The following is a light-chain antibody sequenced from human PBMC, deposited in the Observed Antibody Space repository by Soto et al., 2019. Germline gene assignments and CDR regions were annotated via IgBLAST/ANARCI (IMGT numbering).Light chain of an antibody. CDR1: QTINTY. J-gene: IGKJ1*01. Sequence: DLQMTQSPSSLSASEGDRVTITCRASQTINTYLNWYQQKPGKAPKLLIYGASNLESGVPSRFSGRGSGTDFTLTISSLQPEDSATYYCHQSYTSPTWTFGQGTKVEIK. CDR3: HQSYTSPTWT. V-gene: IGKV1-39*01. CDR2: GAS.